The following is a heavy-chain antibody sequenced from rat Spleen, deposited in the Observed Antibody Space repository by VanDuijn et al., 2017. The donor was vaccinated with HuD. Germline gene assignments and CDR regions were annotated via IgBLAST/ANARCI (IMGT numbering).Heavy chain of an antibody. J-gene: IGHJ3*01. D-gene: IGHD1-6*01. CDR3: ATGPRILRLDWFAY. Sequence: EVQLVESGGGLIQPGRSLKLSCAASGFTFSDYFMTWVRQAPPKGLEWVATISYDGSNSYYRDSVKGRFTVSRDTAQNTLYLEMNSLRSEDTATYYCATGPRILRLDWFAYWGQGTLVTVSS. CDR2: ISYDGSNS. CDR1: GFTFSDYF. V-gene: IGHV5S10*01.